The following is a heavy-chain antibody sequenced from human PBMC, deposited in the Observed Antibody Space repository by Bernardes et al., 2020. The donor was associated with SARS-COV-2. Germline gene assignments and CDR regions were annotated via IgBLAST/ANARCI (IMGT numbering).Heavy chain of an antibody. J-gene: IGHJ5*01. Sequence: GGSLRLSCVGSGFNFNTFDLNWVRQAPGKGLEWISGISGIGGEIGYRDSVEGRFTLSRDISKDTLYLQMTNLRAEDTAMYYCVKGHWGDSWGQGTRVTVSA. CDR3: VKGHWGDS. CDR1: GFNFNTFD. CDR2: ISGIGGEI. V-gene: IGHV3-23*01.